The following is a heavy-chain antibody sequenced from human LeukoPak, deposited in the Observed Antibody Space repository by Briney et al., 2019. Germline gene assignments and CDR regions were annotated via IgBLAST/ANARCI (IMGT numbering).Heavy chain of an antibody. J-gene: IGHJ4*02. D-gene: IGHD5-24*01. CDR2: INSDGSST. Sequence: GGSLRLSCAASGFTFSSYWMHWVRQAPGKGLVWVSRINSDGSSTSYADSVKGRFSISRDNAKNTLYLQMNSLRAEDTAVYYCARARDGYNRATFDYWGQGTLVTVSS. V-gene: IGHV3-74*01. CDR3: ARARDGYNRATFDY. CDR1: GFTFSSYW.